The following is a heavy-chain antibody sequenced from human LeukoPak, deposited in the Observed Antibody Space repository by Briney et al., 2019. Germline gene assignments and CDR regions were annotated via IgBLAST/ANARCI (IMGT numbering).Heavy chain of an antibody. CDR2: INYSGSA. CDR1: GGSFSSYY. V-gene: IGHV4-34*01. Sequence: PSETLSLTCAGYGGSFSSYYWSWIRQSPGKGLEWIGKINYSGSANYNPCLKSRVTISVDMSKNQFSLKLSSVTAADTAVYYCARLIYYDSSGYLDYWGQGSLVTVSS. J-gene: IGHJ4*02. CDR3: ARLIYYDSSGYLDY. D-gene: IGHD3-22*01.